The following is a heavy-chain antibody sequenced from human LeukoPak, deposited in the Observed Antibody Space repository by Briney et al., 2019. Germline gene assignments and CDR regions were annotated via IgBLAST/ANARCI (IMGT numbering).Heavy chain of an antibody. CDR1: GFTFSSYS. Sequence: PGGSLRLSCVASGFTFSSYSMNWVRQAPGKGLEWVANIKQDGSEKYYVDSVKGRFTISRDNAKNSLYLQMNSLRAEDTAVYYCASAATVTTHWGQGTLVTVSS. D-gene: IGHD4-17*01. CDR3: ASAATVTTH. CDR2: IKQDGSEK. V-gene: IGHV3-7*01. J-gene: IGHJ4*02.